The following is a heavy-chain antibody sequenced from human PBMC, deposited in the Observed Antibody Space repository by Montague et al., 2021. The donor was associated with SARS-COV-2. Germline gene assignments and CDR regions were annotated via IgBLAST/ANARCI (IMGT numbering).Heavy chain of an antibody. V-gene: IGHV3-23*01. CDR1: GFIFSNYA. CDR3: AKDTATIRIAVALMDV. Sequence: SLRLSCAASGFIFSNYAMTWVRQAPEKGLEWVSTMSGSGVRRDYADSVNGRFTISRDSSKNTLYLQMNSLRVEDTAVYYCAKDTATIRIAVALMDVWGQGTTVIVSS. CDR2: MSGSGVRR. D-gene: IGHD6-19*01. J-gene: IGHJ6*02.